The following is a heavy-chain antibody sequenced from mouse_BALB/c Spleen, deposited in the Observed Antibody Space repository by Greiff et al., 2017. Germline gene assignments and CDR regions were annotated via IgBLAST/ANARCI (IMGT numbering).Heavy chain of an antibody. Sequence: QVQLKPSGAELVRSGASVKMSCTASGYTFTSYNMHWVKQTPGQGLEWIGYIYPGNGGTNYNQKFKGKATLTADTSSSTAYMQISSLTSEDSAVYFCARDDGYSFAYWGQGTLVTVSA. J-gene: IGHJ3*01. D-gene: IGHD2-3*01. CDR2: IYPGNGGT. CDR3: ARDDGYSFAY. V-gene: IGHV1-12*01. CDR1: GYTFTSYN.